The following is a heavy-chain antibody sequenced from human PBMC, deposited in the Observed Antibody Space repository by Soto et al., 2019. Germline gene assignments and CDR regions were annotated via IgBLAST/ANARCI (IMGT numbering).Heavy chain of an antibody. J-gene: IGHJ4*02. CDR1: VVSISSSNHY. Sequence: PSETLSLTCTVSVVSISSSNHYCVWIRQPPGKGLEWIGSIYYSGSAYYNPSLKSRVTISVDTSKNQFSLKLNSVTAADTAVYYCARSIKYGGPYWGQGTLVTVSS. D-gene: IGHD4-17*01. CDR3: ARSIKYGGPY. V-gene: IGHV4-39*01. CDR2: IYYSGSA.